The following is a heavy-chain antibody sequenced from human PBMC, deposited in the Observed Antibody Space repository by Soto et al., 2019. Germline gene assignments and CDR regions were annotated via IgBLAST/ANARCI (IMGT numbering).Heavy chain of an antibody. CDR1: GSTFNNFA. CDR2: IVVISNTA. Sequence: QVVLLQSGAEVKGPGSSVRVSCKVSGSTFNNFAFSWVRQAPGHGPERMGGIVVISNTADYSRRFQDRVTITADTSTSTLYMELGGLTFEGTAVYYCARAIKRWEVHYYFDYWGQGTLVTVSS. V-gene: IGHV1-69*06. D-gene: IGHD1-26*01. J-gene: IGHJ4*02. CDR3: ARAIKRWEVHYYFDY.